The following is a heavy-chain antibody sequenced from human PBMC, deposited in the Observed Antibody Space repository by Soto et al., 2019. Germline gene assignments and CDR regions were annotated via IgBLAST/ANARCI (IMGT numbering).Heavy chain of an antibody. CDR3: AKVEAGTVTWSIPNFYYALDV. CDR2: ISYDGSNK. Sequence: QVQLVESGGGVVQPGRSLRLSCAASGFTFSSYGMHWVRQAPGKGLEWVAVISYDGSNKYYADSVKGRFTISRDISKNTLYLQMNSLRAEDTALYYCAKVEAGTVTWSIPNFYYALDVWGQGTTVTVSS. CDR1: GFTFSSYG. J-gene: IGHJ6*02. V-gene: IGHV3-30*18. D-gene: IGHD1-7*01.